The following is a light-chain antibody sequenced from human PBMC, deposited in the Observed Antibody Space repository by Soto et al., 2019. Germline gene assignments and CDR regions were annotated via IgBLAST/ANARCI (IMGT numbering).Light chain of an antibody. CDR3: QKYSSVPV. Sequence: DIQMTQSPTSLSASVGDRVTITCRASQCIRNFVAWYQQKPGKPPKLLIYAASPLQSGVPSRFSGSGSGTDFTLTINSLQPEDVATYSCQKYSSVPVFGPGTKVEI. J-gene: IGKJ3*01. V-gene: IGKV1-27*01. CDR1: QCIRNF. CDR2: AAS.